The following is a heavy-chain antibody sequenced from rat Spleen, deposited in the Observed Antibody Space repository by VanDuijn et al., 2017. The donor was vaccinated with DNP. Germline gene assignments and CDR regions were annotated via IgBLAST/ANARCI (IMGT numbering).Heavy chain of an antibody. D-gene: IGHD1-11*01. V-gene: IGHV5-25*01. CDR3: AKGGDYGGFDH. CDR1: GFTFSDYY. J-gene: IGHJ2*01. Sequence: EVQLVESGGGLVQPGRSLKLSCAASGFTFSDYYMAWVRQVPTKGLEWVASINTDGGSTHYPDSVKGRFTISRDNAENTVYLQMNSLRSEDTATYYCAKGGDYGGFDHWGQGVMVTVSS. CDR2: INTDGGST.